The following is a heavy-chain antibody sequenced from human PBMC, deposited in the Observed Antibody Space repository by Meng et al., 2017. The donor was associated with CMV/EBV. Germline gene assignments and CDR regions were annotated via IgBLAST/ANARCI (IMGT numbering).Heavy chain of an antibody. CDR3: ARLKLLSCWFDP. CDR1: GGSISSSSYY. CDR2: IYYSGST. V-gene: IGHV4-39*01. J-gene: IGHJ5*02. D-gene: IGHD2-2*01. Sequence: SETLSLTCTVSGGSISSSSYYWGWIRQPPGKGLEWIGSIYYSGSTYYNPSHKSRVTISVDTSKNQFSLKLSSVTAADTAVYYCARLKLLSCWFDPWGQGTLVTVSS.